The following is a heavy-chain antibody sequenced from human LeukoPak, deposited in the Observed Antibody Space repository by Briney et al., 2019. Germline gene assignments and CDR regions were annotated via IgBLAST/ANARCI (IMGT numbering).Heavy chain of an antibody. CDR2: INTSGST. CDR3: ARDTWFGAGRTFDY. V-gene: IGHV4-61*02. CDR1: GGSISSGSYY. D-gene: IGHD3-10*01. Sequence: PSQTLSLTCSVSGGSISSGSYYWSWIRQPAGKGLEWIGRINTSGSTNYNPSLKSRVTISVDTSKNQFSLKLSSVTAADTAVYYCARDTWFGAGRTFDYWGQGTLVTVSS. J-gene: IGHJ4*02.